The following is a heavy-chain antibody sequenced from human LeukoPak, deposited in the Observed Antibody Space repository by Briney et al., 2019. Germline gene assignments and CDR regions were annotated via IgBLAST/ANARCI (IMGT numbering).Heavy chain of an antibody. V-gene: IGHV3-30-3*01. CDR2: ISYDGSNK. CDR1: GFTFSSYV. D-gene: IGHD3-22*01. J-gene: IGHJ3*02. Sequence: AGRSLRLSCAASGFTFSSYVMHWVRQAPGKGLEWVAVISYDGSNKYYADSVKGRFTISRDNSKNTLYLQMNSLRAEDTAVYYCARDLKRRVYYDSSGSDDAFDIWGQGTMVTVSS. CDR3: ARDLKRRVYYDSSGSDDAFDI.